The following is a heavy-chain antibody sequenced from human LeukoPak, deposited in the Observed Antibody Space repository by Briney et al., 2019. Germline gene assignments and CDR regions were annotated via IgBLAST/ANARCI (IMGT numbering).Heavy chain of an antibody. J-gene: IGHJ4*02. Sequence: GGSLRLSCAASGFTVSSNYMSWVRQAPGKGLEWVSVIYSGGSTYYADSVKGRFTISRDNSKNTLYLQMNSLRAEDTAVYYCARDPTGRLQPYPCWSQGTLVTVSS. CDR2: IYSGGST. CDR1: GFTVSSNY. CDR3: ARDPTGRLQPYPC. V-gene: IGHV3-66*02. D-gene: IGHD6-25*01.